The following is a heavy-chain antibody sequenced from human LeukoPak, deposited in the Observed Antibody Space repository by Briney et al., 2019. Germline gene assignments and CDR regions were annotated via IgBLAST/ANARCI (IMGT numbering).Heavy chain of an antibody. Sequence: GGSLSLSCAASGFTFSSYGMHWVRQAPGKGLEWVAFIRYDGSNKYYADSVKGRFTISRDNSKNTLYLQMNSLRAEDTAVYYCAKGMTTGYYFDYWGQGTLVTVSS. CDR1: GFTFSSYG. CDR2: IRYDGSNK. CDR3: AKGMTTGYYFDY. J-gene: IGHJ4*02. V-gene: IGHV3-30*02. D-gene: IGHD4-17*01.